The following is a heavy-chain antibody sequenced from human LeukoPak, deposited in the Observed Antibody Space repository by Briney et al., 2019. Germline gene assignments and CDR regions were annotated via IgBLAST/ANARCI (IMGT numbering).Heavy chain of an antibody. CDR1: GYIFSSFA. J-gene: IGHJ4*02. CDR3: ARVYSSNWDEGYFDY. Sequence: ASVKISCKASGYIFSSFAMNWVRQAPGQGLEWMGWINANSGKLTYAQNFTGRFVFSVDTSANTAFLQINGLKVEDTAVYYCARVYSSNWDEGYFDYWGQGTLVAVSS. D-gene: IGHD6-13*01. V-gene: IGHV7-4-1*02. CDR2: INANSGKL.